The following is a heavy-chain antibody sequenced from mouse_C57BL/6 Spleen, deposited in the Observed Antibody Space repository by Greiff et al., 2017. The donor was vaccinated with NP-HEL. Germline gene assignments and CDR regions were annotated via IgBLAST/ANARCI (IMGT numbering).Heavy chain of an antibody. D-gene: IGHD1-1*01. CDR1: GFTFGGYT. Sequence: DVMLVESGGGLVKPGGSRKLSCAASGFTFGGYTMPGVRQTPGKRREWVATIRGGGSNTYYPDRVKGPFTISRDNATNNLYLQMGRLRSEDTALYYCARQNYGSSPWFAYWGQGTLVTVSA. CDR2: IRGGGSNT. CDR3: ARQNYGSSPWFAY. V-gene: IGHV5-9*01. J-gene: IGHJ3*01.